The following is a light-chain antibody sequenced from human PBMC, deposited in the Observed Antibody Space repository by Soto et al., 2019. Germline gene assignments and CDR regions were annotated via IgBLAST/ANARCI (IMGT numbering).Light chain of an antibody. V-gene: IGKV1-8*01. CDR1: QGVSSY. CDR2: AAS. Sequence: AIRMTQSPSSLSASTGDRVTITCRASQGVSSYLAWYQQKPGKAPKLLIYAASTLQSGVPSRFSGSGSGTDCTLTISCLQSENFATDYCQQYYSYPQTCGQWTKVDI. J-gene: IGKJ1*01. CDR3: QQYYSYPQT.